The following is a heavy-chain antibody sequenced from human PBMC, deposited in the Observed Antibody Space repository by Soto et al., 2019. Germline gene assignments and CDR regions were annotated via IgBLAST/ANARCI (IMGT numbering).Heavy chain of an antibody. CDR3: ARDGFYAGSGKYSDGYSPPRYYGMDV. V-gene: IGHV1-18*01. Sequence: QVHLMQSGAEVKKPGASVKVSCKASGYTFTTYGISWVRQAPGLGLEWMGWISPYNDDTAYAQNLQGRVTMTTDTSARIAYMQLRSLTTDDTAVYFWARDGFYAGSGKYSDGYSPPRYYGMDVWGQGTTVTVSS. D-gene: IGHD5-18*01. J-gene: IGHJ6*02. CDR2: ISPYNDDT. CDR1: GYTFTTYG.